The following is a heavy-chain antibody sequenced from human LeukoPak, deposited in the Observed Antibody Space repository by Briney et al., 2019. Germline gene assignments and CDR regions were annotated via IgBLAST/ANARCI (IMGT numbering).Heavy chain of an antibody. CDR2: IIPSGGST. CDR1: GYTFTSYY. J-gene: IGHJ6*02. V-gene: IGHV1-46*01. Sequence: ASVKVSCKASGYTFTSYYMHWVRQAPGQGLEWMGIIIPSGGSTSYAQKFQGRVTIIADKFTSTAYMELSSLRSEDTAMYYCARDQKVGATPYFGMDVWGQGTTVTVSS. D-gene: IGHD1-26*01. CDR3: ARDQKVGATPYFGMDV.